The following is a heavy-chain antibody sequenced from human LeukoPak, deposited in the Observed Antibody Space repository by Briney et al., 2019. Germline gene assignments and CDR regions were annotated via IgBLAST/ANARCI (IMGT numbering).Heavy chain of an antibody. CDR3: AREGEITMVRGSWFDP. Sequence: GASVKVSCKASGYTFTSYYMHWVRQAPGQGLEWMGIINPSGGSTSYAQKFQGRVTMTRDMSTSTVYMELSSLRSEDTAVYYCAREGEITMVRGSWFDPWGQGTLVTVSS. CDR1: GYTFTSYY. J-gene: IGHJ5*02. D-gene: IGHD3-10*01. CDR2: INPSGGST. V-gene: IGHV1-46*01.